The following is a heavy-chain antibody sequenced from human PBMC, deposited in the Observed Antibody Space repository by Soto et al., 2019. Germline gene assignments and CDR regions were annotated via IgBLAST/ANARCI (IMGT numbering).Heavy chain of an antibody. Sequence: QVQLVQSGAEVKKPGSSVKVSCKASGGTFSSYAISWVRQAPGQGLEWMGGIIPIFGTANYAQKFQGRVTITADESTSTAYVELSSLRSEDTDVYYCASLVRTIAVAGTWYYWGQGTLVTVSS. CDR2: IIPIFGTA. V-gene: IGHV1-69*12. CDR1: GGTFSSYA. J-gene: IGHJ4*02. D-gene: IGHD6-19*01. CDR3: ASLVRTIAVAGTWYY.